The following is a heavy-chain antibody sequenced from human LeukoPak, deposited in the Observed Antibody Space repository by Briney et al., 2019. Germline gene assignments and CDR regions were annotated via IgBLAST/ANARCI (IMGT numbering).Heavy chain of an antibody. V-gene: IGHV4-59*01. Sequence: SETLSLTCNVSGASISDYYWSWVRQSPEKGLEWIVSLLYRGSSHYNPSLRSRVAISHDTSKNQSTLKLTSVTAADTAVYYCARTGRRGYFDFWGRGTLVTVSS. J-gene: IGHJ2*01. CDR3: ARTGRRGYFDF. CDR1: GASISDYY. D-gene: IGHD1-14*01. CDR2: LLYRGSS.